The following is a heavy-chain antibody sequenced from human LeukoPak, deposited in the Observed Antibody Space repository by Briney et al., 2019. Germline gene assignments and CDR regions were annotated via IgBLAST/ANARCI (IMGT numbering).Heavy chain of an antibody. CDR2: ISSSSSYI. J-gene: IGHJ2*01. CDR3: ARDQGGYGYFDL. Sequence: GGSLRLSCAASGFTFSSYRMNWVRQAPGKGLEWVSSISSSSSYIYYADSVKGRFTISRDNAKNSLYLQMNSLRAEDTAVYYCARDQGGYGYFDLWGRGTLVTVSS. V-gene: IGHV3-21*01. CDR1: GFTFSSYR.